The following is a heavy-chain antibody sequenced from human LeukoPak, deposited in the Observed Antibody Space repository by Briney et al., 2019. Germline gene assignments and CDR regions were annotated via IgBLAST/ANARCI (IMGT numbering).Heavy chain of an antibody. D-gene: IGHD1-14*01. Sequence: PSETLSLTCGVSGGSLSSGNWWSWVRQPPGKRLEWIGEIFHSGSTNFNPSLKSRVTISIDKSKNQFSLEVTSVTAADTAVYYCARNAAYNLDYWGQGILVTVSS. CDR2: IFHSGST. V-gene: IGHV4-4*02. CDR3: ARNAAYNLDY. J-gene: IGHJ4*02. CDR1: GGSLSSGNW.